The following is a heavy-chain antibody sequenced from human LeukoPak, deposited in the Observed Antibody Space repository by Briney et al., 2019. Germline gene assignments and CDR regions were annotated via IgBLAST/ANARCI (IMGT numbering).Heavy chain of an antibody. CDR1: GXSISSYY. Sequence: SETLSLTCTVSGXSISSYYWSWIRQPAGKGLEWIGRIYTSGSTNYNPSLKSRVTMSVDTSKNQFSLKLSSVTAADTAVYYCARANPSYDFWSGYYPFDYWGQGTLVTVSS. J-gene: IGHJ4*02. CDR3: ARANPSYDFWSGYYPFDY. CDR2: IYTSGST. D-gene: IGHD3-3*01. V-gene: IGHV4-4*07.